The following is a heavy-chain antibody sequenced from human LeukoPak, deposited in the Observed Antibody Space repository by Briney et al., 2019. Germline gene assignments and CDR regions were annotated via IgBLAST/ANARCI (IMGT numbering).Heavy chain of an antibody. D-gene: IGHD6-19*01. Sequence: GRSLRLSCAASGFTFSSYAMHWDRQAPGKGLEWVAVISYDGSNKYYADSVKGRFTISRDNSKNTLYLQMNSLRAEDTAVYYCARGEPWLVLDYWGQGTLVTVSS. CDR1: GFTFSSYA. J-gene: IGHJ4*02. CDR2: ISYDGSNK. CDR3: ARGEPWLVLDY. V-gene: IGHV3-30-3*01.